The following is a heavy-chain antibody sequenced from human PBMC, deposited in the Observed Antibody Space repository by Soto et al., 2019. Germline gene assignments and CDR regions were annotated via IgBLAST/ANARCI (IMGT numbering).Heavy chain of an antibody. CDR1: GLTFRNHA. CDR2: ISDSGVNT. Sequence: GGSLRLSCTTSGLTFRNHAMTWVRQAPDKGLEWVSTISDSGVNTHYADSVKGRFTISRDNSRNTLYLQMNSLRGEDTAGYYCVSWVSAHFDYWGQGTVVTVSS. V-gene: IGHV3-23*01. D-gene: IGHD2-8*01. J-gene: IGHJ4*02. CDR3: VSWVSAHFDY.